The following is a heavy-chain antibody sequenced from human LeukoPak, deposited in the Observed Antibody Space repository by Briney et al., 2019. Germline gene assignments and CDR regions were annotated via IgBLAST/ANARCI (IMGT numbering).Heavy chain of an antibody. J-gene: IGHJ5*02. CDR2: IKQDGSEK. CDR3: ARDDCSSISCYHNWFDP. V-gene: IGHV3-7*01. Sequence: PGGSLRLSCAASGFTFSRYWMSWVRQAPGKGLEWVANIKQDGSEKYYVDSVKGRFTISRDNAKISLYLQMNSLRAEDTAVYYCARDDCSSISCYHNWFDPWGQGTLVTVSS. CDR1: GFTFSRYW. D-gene: IGHD2-2*01.